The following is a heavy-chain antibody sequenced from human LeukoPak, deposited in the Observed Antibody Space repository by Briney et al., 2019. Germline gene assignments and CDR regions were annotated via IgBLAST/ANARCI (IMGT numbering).Heavy chain of an antibody. CDR3: ARATSNYYDSSGFDY. V-gene: IGHV3-13*01. D-gene: IGHD3-22*01. Sequence: GGSLRLPCAASGFTFSSYDMHWVRQATGKGLEWVSAIGTAGDSYYPGSVKGRFTISRENAKNSLYLQMNSLRAGDTAVYYCARATSNYYDSSGFDYWGQGTLVTVSS. CDR2: IGTAGDS. J-gene: IGHJ4*02. CDR1: GFTFSSYD.